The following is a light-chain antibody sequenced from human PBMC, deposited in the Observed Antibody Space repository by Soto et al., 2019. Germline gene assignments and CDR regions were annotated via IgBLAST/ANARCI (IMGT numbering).Light chain of an antibody. Sequence: QSALTQPASVSGSPGQSITISCTGTSSDVGGYNYVSWYQQHPGKAPKLMIYEVSNRPSGVSNRFSGSKSGNTASLTITGVQAEDEADYLCSSYTSSSDLDVFGTGTKLTVL. J-gene: IGLJ1*01. V-gene: IGLV2-14*01. CDR1: SSDVGGYNY. CDR3: SSYTSSSDLDV. CDR2: EVS.